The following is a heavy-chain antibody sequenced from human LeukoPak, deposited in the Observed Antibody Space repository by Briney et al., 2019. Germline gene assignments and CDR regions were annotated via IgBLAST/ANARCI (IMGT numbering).Heavy chain of an antibody. Sequence: GGSLRLSCAASGFTFSSHAIHWVRQAPGKGLEWVAFISYDGVVQSYADSVKGRFTLSRDNSKNTLYLQMNSLRAEDTAVYYCARGGYYFDYWGQGTLVTVSS. D-gene: IGHD2-15*01. V-gene: IGHV3-30-3*01. CDR3: ARGGYYFDY. J-gene: IGHJ4*02. CDR2: ISYDGVVQ. CDR1: GFTFSSHA.